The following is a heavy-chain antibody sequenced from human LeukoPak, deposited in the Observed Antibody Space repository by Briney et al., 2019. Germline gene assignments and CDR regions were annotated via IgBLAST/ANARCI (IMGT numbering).Heavy chain of an antibody. Sequence: GGSLRLSCAASGFTFSSYAMSWVRQAPGKGLEWVSAISSGGGSTYYADSVKGRFTISRDNSKTTLYLQMNSLRAEDTAVYYCEKVGAGLRVATIKYYFDYWGQGTLVTVSS. CDR3: EKVGAGLRVATIKYYFDY. V-gene: IGHV3-23*01. J-gene: IGHJ4*02. CDR1: GFTFSSYA. D-gene: IGHD5-12*01. CDR2: ISSGGGST.